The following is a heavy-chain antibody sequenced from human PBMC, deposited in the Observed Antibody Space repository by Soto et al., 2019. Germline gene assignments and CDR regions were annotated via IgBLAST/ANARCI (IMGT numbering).Heavy chain of an antibody. Sequence: ASVKVSFKASRYTFINYHRHWGRPAPGQGLEWMGRISPKSGGTNYAQKFQGRVSMTWDTSLKTAYMELSSLMSDDTAVYYCARPPGYISDWHYFDLWGQGTLVTVSS. J-gene: IGHJ4*02. CDR2: ISPKSGGT. D-gene: IGHD2-21*02. V-gene: IGHV1-2*02. CDR1: RYTFINYH. CDR3: ARPPGYISDWHYFDL.